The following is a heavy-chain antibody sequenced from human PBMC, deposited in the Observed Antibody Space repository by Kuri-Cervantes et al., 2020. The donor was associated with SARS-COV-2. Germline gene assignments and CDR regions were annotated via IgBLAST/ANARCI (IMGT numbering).Heavy chain of an antibody. CDR3: ARGTHNCSGGSCYSPRGYFDY. Sequence: GSLRLSCTVSGGSISSSSYYWGWIRQPPGKGLEWIGEINHSGSTNYNPSLKSRVTVSVDTSKNQFSLKLSSVTAADTAVYYCARGTHNCSGGSCYSPRGYFDYWGQGTLVTVSS. V-gene: IGHV4-39*07. CDR2: INHSGST. CDR1: GGSISSSSYY. D-gene: IGHD2-15*01. J-gene: IGHJ4*02.